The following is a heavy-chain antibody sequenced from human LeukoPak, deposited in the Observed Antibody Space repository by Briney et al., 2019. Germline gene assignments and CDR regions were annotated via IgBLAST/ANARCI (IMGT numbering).Heavy chain of an antibody. Sequence: QPGGSLRLSCAASRFTFSSYAMHWVRQAPGKGLEWVAVISYDGSNKYYADSVKGRFTISRDNSKNTLYLQMNSLRAEDTAVYYCARDKCESSSWYCGPYYYYGMDVWGQGTTVTVSS. D-gene: IGHD6-13*01. V-gene: IGHV3-30-3*01. CDR3: ARDKCESSSWYCGPYYYYGMDV. CDR1: RFTFSSYA. J-gene: IGHJ6*02. CDR2: ISYDGSNK.